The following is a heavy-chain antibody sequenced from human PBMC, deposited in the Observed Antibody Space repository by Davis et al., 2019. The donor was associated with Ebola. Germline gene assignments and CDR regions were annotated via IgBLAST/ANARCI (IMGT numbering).Heavy chain of an antibody. V-gene: IGHV3-21*01. J-gene: IGHJ5*02. Sequence: PGGSLRLSCVASGFTVSSNHMSWVRQAPGKGLEWVSSISTGSSYVYYADSVKGRFTISRDNAKNSLYLQINSLRAEDTAVYYCAKDSGWQMSPWGQGTLVAVSS. CDR2: ISTGSSYV. CDR3: AKDSGWQMSP. CDR1: GFTVSSNH. D-gene: IGHD6-25*01.